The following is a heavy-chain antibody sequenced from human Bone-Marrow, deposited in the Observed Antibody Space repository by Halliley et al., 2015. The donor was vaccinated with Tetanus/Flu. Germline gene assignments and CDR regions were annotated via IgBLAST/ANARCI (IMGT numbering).Heavy chain of an antibody. CDR1: GFNFNNYA. V-gene: IGHV3-23*01. CDR2: VGGSGDST. D-gene: IGHD2-2*01. CDR3: AKDRRSKGVYYYGLDV. J-gene: IGHJ6*02. Sequence: SLRLSCAASGFNFNNYAMTWVRQAPGEGLEWVSGVGGSGDSTYYADSVKGRFTISRDNSRNTLYLQMSSLRAEDTAIYYCAKDRRSKGVYYYGLDVWGQGTTVTVSS.